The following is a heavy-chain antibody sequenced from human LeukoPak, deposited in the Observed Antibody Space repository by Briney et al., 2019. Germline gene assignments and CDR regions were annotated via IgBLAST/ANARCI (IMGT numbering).Heavy chain of an antibody. CDR3: AKAGGAYSSTYYFHY. Sequence: GGSLRLSCAFSGFNFSNYGMHWVRQAPGKGLEWVAVISYDGSKKYYADSVKGRFTISRDNSKNTLYLQMNSLRAEDTAVYYCAKAGGAYSSTYYFHYWGQGTLVTVSS. CDR2: ISYDGSKK. V-gene: IGHV3-30*18. D-gene: IGHD6-6*01. J-gene: IGHJ4*02. CDR1: GFNFSNYG.